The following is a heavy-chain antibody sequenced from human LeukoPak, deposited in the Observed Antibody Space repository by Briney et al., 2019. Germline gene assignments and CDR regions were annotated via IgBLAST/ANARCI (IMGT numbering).Heavy chain of an antibody. D-gene: IGHD3-9*01. CDR2: IYFSGNT. V-gene: IGHV4-59*01. J-gene: IGHJ6*02. CDR3: ARDLNHGFNYYYYGLEV. Sequence: SETLSLACTVSGDSINSYYWSWIRQPPGKGLEWIGYIYFSGNTKYNPSLKNRVTISVDRSKSQFYLTLRSVTAADTAVYYCARDLNHGFNYYYYGLEVWGQGTRSPSP. CDR1: GDSINSYY.